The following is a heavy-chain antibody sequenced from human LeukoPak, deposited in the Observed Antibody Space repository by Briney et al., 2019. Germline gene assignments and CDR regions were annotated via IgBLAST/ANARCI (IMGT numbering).Heavy chain of an antibody. J-gene: IGHJ6*02. V-gene: IGHV3-21*01. D-gene: IGHD4/OR15-4a*01. CDR1: GFAFSSYS. CDR2: IRSSSTYI. CDR3: AREGHGLTLDYGMDV. Sequence: PGGSLRLSCAASGFAFSSYSMNWVRQAPGKGLEWVSSIRSSSTYIYYADSVKGRFTISRDNAKSSLYLQMNNLRAEDTAVYYCAREGHGLTLDYGMDVWGQGTTVTVSS.